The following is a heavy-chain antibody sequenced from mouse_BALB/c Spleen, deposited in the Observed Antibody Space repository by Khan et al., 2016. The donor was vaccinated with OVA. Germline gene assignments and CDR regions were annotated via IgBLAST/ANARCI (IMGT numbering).Heavy chain of an antibody. CDR1: GFTFSSFS. J-gene: IGHJ3*01. CDR3: ARSNYGTFAY. Sequence: EVELVESGGGLVKPGGSLKLSCAASGFTFSSFSMSWVRQTPAKRLEWVATISSGGDNTFYSDSVKGRFSISRDNAKNNLSLQMSILRSEDTALYYCARSNYGTFAYWGQGTLVTVSA. V-gene: IGHV5-9*03. D-gene: IGHD2-1*01. CDR2: ISSGGDNT.